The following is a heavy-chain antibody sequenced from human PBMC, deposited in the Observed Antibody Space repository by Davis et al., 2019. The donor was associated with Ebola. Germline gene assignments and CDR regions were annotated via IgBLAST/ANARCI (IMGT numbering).Heavy chain of an antibody. J-gene: IGHJ6*02. CDR3: ARDPVGLRIRDIVATDYYYYGMDV. CDR2: IYSGGST. V-gene: IGHV3-66*01. D-gene: IGHD5-12*01. Sequence: GGSLRLSCAASGFTVSSNYMSWVRQAPGKGLEWVSVIYSGGSTYYADSVTGRFTISRDNSKNTLYLQMNSLRAEDTAVYYCARDPVGLRIRDIVATDYYYYGMDVWGQGTTVTVSS. CDR1: GFTVSSNY.